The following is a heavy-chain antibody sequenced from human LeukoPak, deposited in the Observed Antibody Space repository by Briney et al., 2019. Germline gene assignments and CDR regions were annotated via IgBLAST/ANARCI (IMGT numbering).Heavy chain of an antibody. D-gene: IGHD3-3*01. CDR1: GYTFTSNG. V-gene: IGHV1-18*01. CDR3: GRVLGFWSGYFSYFDY. J-gene: IGHJ4*02. Sequence: ASVKVSCKASGYTFTSNGISWVRQAPGQGLEWMGWISAYNGNTNYAQKLQGRVTMTTDTSTSTAYMELRSLRSDDTAVYYCGRVLGFWSGYFSYFDYWGQGTLVTVSS. CDR2: ISAYNGNT.